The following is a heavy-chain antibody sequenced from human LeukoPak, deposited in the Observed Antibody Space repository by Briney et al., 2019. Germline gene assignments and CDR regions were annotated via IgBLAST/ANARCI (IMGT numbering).Heavy chain of an antibody. D-gene: IGHD3-22*01. CDR1: GFTFSSYA. CDR3: AKDGEIVVVIDEVNDY. Sequence: PGGSLRLSCAASGFTFSSYAMSWVRQAPGKGLEWVSAISGSGGSTYYADSVKGRFTISRDNSKNTLYLQMNSLRAEDTAVYYCAKDGEIVVVIDEVNDYWGQGTLVTVSS. V-gene: IGHV3-23*01. J-gene: IGHJ4*02. CDR2: ISGSGGST.